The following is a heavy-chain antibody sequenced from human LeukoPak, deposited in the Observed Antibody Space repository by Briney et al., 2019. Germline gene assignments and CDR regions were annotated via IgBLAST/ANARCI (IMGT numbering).Heavy chain of an antibody. D-gene: IGHD3-22*01. J-gene: IGHJ4*02. V-gene: IGHV3-30*04. Sequence: PGESLRLSCAASGFTFSSYAMHWVRQAPGKGLEWVAVISYDGSNKYYADSVKGRFTISRDNSKNTLYLQMNSLRAEDTAVYYCARDRRGGVGYYDSSARDYWGQGTLVTVSS. CDR1: GFTFSSYA. CDR3: ARDRRGGVGYYDSSARDY. CDR2: ISYDGSNK.